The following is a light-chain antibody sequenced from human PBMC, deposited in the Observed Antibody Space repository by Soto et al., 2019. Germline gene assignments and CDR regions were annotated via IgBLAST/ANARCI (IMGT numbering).Light chain of an antibody. Sequence: ESVLTQSPGTLSLSPGERATLSCRASQSVNNNYLAWYQQRPGQAPRLLIYGASSRATGIPDRFRGSESGTDVTLTISRLEPQEFAVYYCQQYGNSPRYTFGQGTKLEIK. V-gene: IGKV3-20*01. J-gene: IGKJ2*01. CDR2: GAS. CDR1: QSVNNNY. CDR3: QQYGNSPRYT.